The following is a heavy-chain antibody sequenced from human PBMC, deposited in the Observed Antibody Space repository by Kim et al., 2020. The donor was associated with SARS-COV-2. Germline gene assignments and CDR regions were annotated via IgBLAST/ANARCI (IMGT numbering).Heavy chain of an antibody. CDR1: GGSISSGGYY. CDR2: IYNSLST. CDR3: ARDRDLSY. V-gene: IGHV4-31*03. D-gene: IGHD3-3*01. Sequence: SETLSLTCTVSGGSISSGGYYWSWIRQHPGKGLEWIGYIYNSLSTSYNPSLKSRLTISVDTSKNQFSLKLSSVTAADTAVYYCARDRDLSYWGQGTLVTVSS. J-gene: IGHJ4*02.